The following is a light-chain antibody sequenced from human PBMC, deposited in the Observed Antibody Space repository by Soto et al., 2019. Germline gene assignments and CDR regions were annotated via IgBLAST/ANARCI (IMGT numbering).Light chain of an antibody. CDR1: SSDIGGHNY. CDR3: TSYAGSDNVI. CDR2: EVI. J-gene: IGLJ2*01. Sequence: QTVVTQPPSASGSPGQSVIISCTGTSSDIGGHNYVSWYQQHPGKAPKLLIYEVIQRPSGVPDRFSGSKSGNTASLTVSGLQAEDEADYYCTSYAGSDNVIFGGGTKLTVL. V-gene: IGLV2-8*01.